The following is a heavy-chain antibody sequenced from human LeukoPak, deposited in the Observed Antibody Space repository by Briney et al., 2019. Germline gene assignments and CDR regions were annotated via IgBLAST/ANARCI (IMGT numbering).Heavy chain of an antibody. Sequence: GGSLRLSCAASEFTFSSYGMHWVRQAPGKGLEWVAVISYDGSNKYYADSVKGRFTISRDNSKNTLYLQMNSLRAEDTAVYYCAKDRGPSYSSSWGSFQHWGQGTLVTVSS. D-gene: IGHD6-13*01. CDR2: ISYDGSNK. CDR3: AKDRGPSYSSSWGSFQH. J-gene: IGHJ1*01. V-gene: IGHV3-30*18. CDR1: EFTFSSYG.